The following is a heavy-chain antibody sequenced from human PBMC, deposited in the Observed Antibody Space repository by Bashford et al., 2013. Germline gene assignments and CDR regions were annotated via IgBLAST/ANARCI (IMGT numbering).Heavy chain of an antibody. V-gene: IGHV1-2*02. Sequence: ASVKVSCKASGPTFNGYYIHWMRQAPGQGLEWMAWINLNSGATDYAQKFQGRVSMTRDMAISTVYMEVSRLKSDDTAVYYCARDSDYGGGWFDPWGRGTLVTVSS. J-gene: IGHJ5*01. CDR3: ARDSDYGGGWFDP. CDR2: INLNSGAT. CDR1: GPTFNGYY. D-gene: IGHD4-23*01.